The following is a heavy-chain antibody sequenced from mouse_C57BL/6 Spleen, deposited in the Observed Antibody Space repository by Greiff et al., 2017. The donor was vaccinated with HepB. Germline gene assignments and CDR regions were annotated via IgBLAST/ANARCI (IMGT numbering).Heavy chain of an antibody. CDR3: ASSNWDGGYYAMDY. J-gene: IGHJ4*01. V-gene: IGHV1-72*01. CDR2: IDPNSGGT. D-gene: IGHD4-1*01. CDR1: GYTFTSYW. Sequence: QVQLKQPGAELVKPGASVKLSCKASGYTFTSYWMHWVKQRPGRGLEWIGRIDPNSGGTKYNEKFKSKATLTVDKPSSTAYMQLSSLTSEDSAVYYCASSNWDGGYYAMDYWGQGTSVTVSS.